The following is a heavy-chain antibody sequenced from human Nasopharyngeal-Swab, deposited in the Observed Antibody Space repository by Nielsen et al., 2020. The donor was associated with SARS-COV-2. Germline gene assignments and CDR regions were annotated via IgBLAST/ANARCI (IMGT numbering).Heavy chain of an antibody. CDR2: IYYSGST. CDR3: ARHKLSGIAVAGAAVNWFDP. D-gene: IGHD6-19*01. Sequence: WIRQPPGKGLEWIGSIYYSGSTYYNPSLKSRVTISVDTSKNQFSLKLSSVTAADTAVYYCARHKLSGIAVAGAAVNWFDPWGQGILVTVSS. J-gene: IGHJ5*02. V-gene: IGHV4-39*01.